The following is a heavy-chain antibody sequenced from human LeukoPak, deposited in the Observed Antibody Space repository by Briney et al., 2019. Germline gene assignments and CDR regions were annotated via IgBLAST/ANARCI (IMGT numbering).Heavy chain of an antibody. J-gene: IGHJ6*04. Sequence: RAGGSLRLSCAASGFTFSSYEVNWVRQAPGKGLEWVSYISSSGSTIYYADSVKGRFTISRDNAKNSLYLQMNSLRAEDTAVYYCAELGITMIGGVWGKGTTVTISS. CDR3: AELGITMIGGV. CDR1: GFTFSSYE. D-gene: IGHD3-10*02. V-gene: IGHV3-48*03. CDR2: ISSSGSTI.